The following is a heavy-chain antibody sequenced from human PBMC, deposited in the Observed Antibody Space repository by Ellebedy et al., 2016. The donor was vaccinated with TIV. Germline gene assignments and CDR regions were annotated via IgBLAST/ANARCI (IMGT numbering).Heavy chain of an antibody. CDR2: IQQYGSEK. J-gene: IGHJ4*02. D-gene: IGHD1-26*01. CDR1: GFTFSNYW. Sequence: GGSLRLXCAPSGFTFSNYWMSWVRQAPGKGLEWVANIQQYGSEKYYVASVQGRFTISRDNAKNSLYLQMNSLRDEDTAVYYCARGGAGFDSMNRELSFDSWGQGTLVTVSS. CDR3: ARGGAGFDSMNRELSFDS. V-gene: IGHV3-7*01.